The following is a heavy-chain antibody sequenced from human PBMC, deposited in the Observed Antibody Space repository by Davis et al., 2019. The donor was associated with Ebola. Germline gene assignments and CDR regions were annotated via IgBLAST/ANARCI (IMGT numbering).Heavy chain of an antibody. D-gene: IGHD2-2*02. J-gene: IGHJ6*02. CDR3: ARNVVVPAAIGYYYYYGMDV. CDR1: GGSISSYY. Sequence: PSETLSLTCTVSGGSISSYYWSWIRQPPGKGLEWIGYIYYSGSTNYNPSLKSRVTISVDTSKNQFSLKLSSVTVADTAVYYCARNVVVPAAIGYYYYYGMDVWGQGTTVTVSS. CDR2: IYYSGST. V-gene: IGHV4-59*08.